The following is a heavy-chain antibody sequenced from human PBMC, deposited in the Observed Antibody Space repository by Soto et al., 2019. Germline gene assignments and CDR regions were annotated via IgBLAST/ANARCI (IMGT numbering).Heavy chain of an antibody. D-gene: IGHD2-15*01. CDR1: GFTFGDYA. J-gene: IGHJ4*02. CDR3: TRAYCSGGSCYKDFDY. V-gene: IGHV3-49*03. CDR2: IRSKAYGGTT. Sequence: QSGGSLRLSCTASGFTFGDYAMSWFRQAPGKGLEWVGFIRSKAYGGTTEYAASVKGRFTISRGDSKSIAYLQMNSLKTEDTAVYYCTRAYCSGGSCYKDFDYWGQGTLVTVSS.